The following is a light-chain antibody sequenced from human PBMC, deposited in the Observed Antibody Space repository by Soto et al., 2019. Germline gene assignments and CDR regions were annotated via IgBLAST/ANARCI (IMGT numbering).Light chain of an antibody. Sequence: QSALTQPASVSGSPGQSITISCTGTSSDVGGHNYVSWYQQHPDRAPKLMIYDVSNRPSGVSNRFSGSKSGNTASLTISGLQAEDEADYYCSSYTSSSTLLFGGWTKLTVL. CDR3: SSYTSSSTLL. CDR2: DVS. J-gene: IGLJ2*01. V-gene: IGLV2-14*01. CDR1: SSDVGGHNY.